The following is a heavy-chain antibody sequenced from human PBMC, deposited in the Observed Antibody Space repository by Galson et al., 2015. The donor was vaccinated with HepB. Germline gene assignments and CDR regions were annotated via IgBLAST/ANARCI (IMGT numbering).Heavy chain of an antibody. D-gene: IGHD3-10*01. V-gene: IGHV3-11*04. J-gene: IGHJ4*02. CDR2: ITSTGSTK. CDR3: TRDWRF. Sequence: SLRLSCAASGFTFSDYYMSWIRQAPGKGLEWISHITSTGSTKYYANSVKGRFTISRDNAKNSLYLQMSSLRDEDTAVYYCTRDWRFGGQGTVVTVSS. CDR1: GFTFSDYY.